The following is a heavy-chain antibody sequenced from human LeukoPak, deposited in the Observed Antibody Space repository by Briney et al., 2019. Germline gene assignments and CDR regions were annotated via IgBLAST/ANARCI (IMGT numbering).Heavy chain of an antibody. CDR2: INPNSGGT. D-gene: IGHD1-26*01. CDR3: ARAKAYSGSPKGPYYIDY. V-gene: IGHV1-2*02. CDR1: GYTFTGYY. Sequence: ASVKVSCKASGYTFTGYYMHWVRQAPGQGLEWMGWINPNSGGTNYAQKFQGRVTMTRDTSISTAYMELSRLRSDDTAVYYCARAKAYSGSPKGPYYIDYWGQGTLVTVSS. J-gene: IGHJ4*02.